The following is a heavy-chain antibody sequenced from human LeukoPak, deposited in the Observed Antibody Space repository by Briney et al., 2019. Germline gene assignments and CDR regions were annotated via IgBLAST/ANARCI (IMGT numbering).Heavy chain of an antibody. D-gene: IGHD4-17*01. CDR2: IIPIFGTA. CDR3: ARTTHISYGDYLSAIDP. V-gene: IGHV1-69*01. Sequence: AVKVSCKASGGTFSSYAISWVRQAPGQGLEWMGGIIPIFGTANYAQKFQGRVTITADESTSTAYMELSSLRSEDTAVYYCARTTHISYGDYLSAIDPWGQGTLVTVSS. CDR1: GGTFSSYA. J-gene: IGHJ5*02.